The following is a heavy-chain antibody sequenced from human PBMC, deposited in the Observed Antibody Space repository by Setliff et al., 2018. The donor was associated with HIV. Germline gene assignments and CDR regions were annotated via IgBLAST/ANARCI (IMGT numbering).Heavy chain of an antibody. CDR1: GFSLTTRGMC. Sequence: SGPTLVNPTQTLTLTCTFSGFSLTTRGMCVNWIRQPPGKGLEWIGKIYYSGNTFYNSSLKSRVSISVDTSKNQFSLRLRSVTAADTAIYYCARERPPREGWGDYFDHWGQGTLVTVSS. D-gene: IGHD3-16*01. CDR2: IYYSGNT. J-gene: IGHJ4*02. V-gene: IGHV4-61*08. CDR3: ARERPPREGWGDYFDH.